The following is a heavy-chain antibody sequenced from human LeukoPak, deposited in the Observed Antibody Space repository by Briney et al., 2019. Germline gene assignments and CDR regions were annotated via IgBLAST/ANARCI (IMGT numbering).Heavy chain of an antibody. CDR2: IKQNGSKK. V-gene: IGHV3-7*01. CDR1: GFTFSSYW. Sequence: QSGGSLRLSCAASGFTFSSYWMSWVRQAPGKGLEWVANIKQNGSKKNYADSVKGRFTISRDNAKNLLYLQMNSLRAEDTAVYYCAREKLDTRGYVDYWGQGTLVTVSS. J-gene: IGHJ4*02. D-gene: IGHD3-22*01. CDR3: AREKLDTRGYVDY.